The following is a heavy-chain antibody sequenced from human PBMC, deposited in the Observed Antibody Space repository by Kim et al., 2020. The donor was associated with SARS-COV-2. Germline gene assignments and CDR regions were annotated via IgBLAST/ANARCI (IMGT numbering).Heavy chain of an antibody. J-gene: IGHJ6*04. CDR3: ARGITMVRGADV. Sequence: YKADSVKGRVTNSRDNAKNSLYLQMNSLGAEDTAVYYCARGITMVRGADVWGKGTTVTVSS. V-gene: IGHV3-21*01. D-gene: IGHD3-10*01.